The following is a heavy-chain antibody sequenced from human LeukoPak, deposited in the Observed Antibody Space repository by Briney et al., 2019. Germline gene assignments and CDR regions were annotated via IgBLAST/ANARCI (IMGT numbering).Heavy chain of an antibody. D-gene: IGHD2-15*01. J-gene: IGHJ4*02. CDR1: GFTFSSYW. Sequence: RGSLRLSCAASGFTFSSYWVHWVRQAPGKGLVWVSRINSDGSSTSYADSVKGRFTISRDNAKNTLYLQMNSLRAEDTAVYYCARSWVGQPPGYWGQGTLVTVSS. V-gene: IGHV3-74*01. CDR2: INSDGSST. CDR3: ARSWVGQPPGY.